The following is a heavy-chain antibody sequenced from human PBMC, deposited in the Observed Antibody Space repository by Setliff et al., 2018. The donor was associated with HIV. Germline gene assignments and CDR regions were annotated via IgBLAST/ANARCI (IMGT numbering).Heavy chain of an antibody. D-gene: IGHD6-13*01. Sequence: GESLKISCETSGFTFGKHWMNWVRQAPGRGLEWVANVNEDGTEKHYVDSVRGRFTVSRDNAKNSLYLQLNSLRAEDTAVYYCARTPIAAAANYYYYYMDVWGKGTTVTVSS. CDR2: VNEDGTEK. CDR3: ARTPIAAAANYYYYYMDV. V-gene: IGHV3-7*01. J-gene: IGHJ6*03. CDR1: GFTFGKHW.